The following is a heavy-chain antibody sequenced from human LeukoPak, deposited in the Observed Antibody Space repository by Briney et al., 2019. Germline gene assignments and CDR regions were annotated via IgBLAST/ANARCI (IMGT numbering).Heavy chain of an antibody. CDR1: GFTLSTYW. CDR3: ARDMREYSSSHEFDY. J-gene: IGHJ4*02. CDR2: IKQDGSEK. Sequence: GGSLRLSCAASGFTLSTYWMSWVRQAPGKGLEWVANIKQDGSEKYYVDSVKGRFTISRDNAKNSLYLQMNSLRAEDTAVYYCARDMREYSSSHEFDYWGQGTLVTVSS. V-gene: IGHV3-7*01. D-gene: IGHD6-13*01.